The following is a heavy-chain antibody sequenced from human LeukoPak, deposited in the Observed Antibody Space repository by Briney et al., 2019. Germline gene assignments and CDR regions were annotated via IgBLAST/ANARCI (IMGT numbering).Heavy chain of an antibody. CDR2: ISYDGSNK. D-gene: IGHD3-9*01. Sequence: GRSLRLSCAASGFTFSSYGMHWVRQAPGKGLEWVAVISYDGSNKYYADSVKGRFTISRDNSKNTLYLQMNSLRAEDTAVYYCAKDHDILTGYYDYWGQGTLVTVSS. CDR3: AKDHDILTGYYDY. V-gene: IGHV3-30*18. J-gene: IGHJ4*02. CDR1: GFTFSSYG.